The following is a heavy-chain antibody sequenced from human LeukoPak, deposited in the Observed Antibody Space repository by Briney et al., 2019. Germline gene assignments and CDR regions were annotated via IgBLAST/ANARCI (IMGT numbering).Heavy chain of an antibody. CDR1: GYTFTSYY. V-gene: IGHV1-46*01. CDR3: ARDRLPFCGGDCYSYYFDY. D-gene: IGHD2-21*02. CDR2: INPSGGST. J-gene: IGHJ4*02. Sequence: APVKVSCKASGYTFTSYYMHWVRQAPGQGLEWMGIINPSGGSTSYAQKFQGRVTMTRDTSTSTVYMELSSLRSEDTAVYYCARDRLPFCGGDCYSYYFDYWGQGTLVTVSS.